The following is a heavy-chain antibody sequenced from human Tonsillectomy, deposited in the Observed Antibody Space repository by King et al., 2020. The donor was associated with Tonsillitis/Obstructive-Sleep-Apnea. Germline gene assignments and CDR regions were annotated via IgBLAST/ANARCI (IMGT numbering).Heavy chain of an antibody. CDR3: TTLGTSPLTTEVVP. CDR1: GFTFSNAW. V-gene: IGHV3-15*01. Sequence: VQLVESGGGLVKPGESLRLSCAASGFTFSNAWMSWVRQAPGKGLEWVGRIKSKTDGGTTHYAAPVKGRFAISRDDSKNTLSLQMNSLKTEDTAMYYCTTLGTSPLTTEVVPWGQGTLVTVSS. CDR2: IKSKTDGGTT. J-gene: IGHJ5*02. D-gene: IGHD4-23*01.